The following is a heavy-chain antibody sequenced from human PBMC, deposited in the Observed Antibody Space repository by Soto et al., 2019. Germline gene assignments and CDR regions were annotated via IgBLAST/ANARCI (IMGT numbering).Heavy chain of an antibody. V-gene: IGHV3-23*01. CDR3: AKDAIMVGSSLIYYNF. CDR1: GFIPSSYA. D-gene: IGHD2-8*01. CDR2: ISGSGGAT. J-gene: IGHJ4*02. Sequence: GSLRLSCVVSGFIPSSYAMSWVRQAPGKGLEWVSGISGSGGATSYADSVKGRFTISRDNSKNTLYLQMNSLSAEDTAIYYCAKDAIMVGSSLIYYNFWDQGDLVIASS.